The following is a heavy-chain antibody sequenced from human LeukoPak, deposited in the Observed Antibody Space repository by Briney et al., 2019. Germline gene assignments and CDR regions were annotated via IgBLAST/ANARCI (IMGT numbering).Heavy chain of an antibody. Sequence: SETLSLTCTVSGGSISSGGYYWSWIRQHPGTGLEWIGYIYYSGSTYYNPSLKSRVTISVDTSKNQFSLKLSSVTAADTAVYYCAGIDGEDAFDIWGQGTMVTVSS. J-gene: IGHJ3*02. V-gene: IGHV4-31*03. D-gene: IGHD3-10*01. CDR3: AGIDGEDAFDI. CDR2: IYYSGST. CDR1: GGSISSGGYY.